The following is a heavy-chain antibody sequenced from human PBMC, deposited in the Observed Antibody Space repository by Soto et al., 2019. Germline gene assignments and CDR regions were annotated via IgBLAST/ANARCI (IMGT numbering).Heavy chain of an antibody. J-gene: IGHJ3*01. Sequence: QVQLVQSGGGAVLPGNSLRLSCAASGFPFSWAGMHWLRQTPGKGLEWVAVVSGDGRDIDYAESVRGRFSISRDNPKSTLHLQMNNLGVEDTAIYYCARGLNKAAGGAFDVWGQGTQVIVSS. D-gene: IGHD3-16*01. V-gene: IGHV3-33*01. CDR1: GFPFSWAG. CDR2: VSGDGRDI. CDR3: ARGLNKAAGGAFDV.